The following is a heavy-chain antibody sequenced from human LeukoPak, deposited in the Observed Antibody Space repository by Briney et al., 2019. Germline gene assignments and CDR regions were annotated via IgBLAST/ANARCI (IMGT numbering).Heavy chain of an antibody. J-gene: IGHJ6*03. CDR2: IYSSGST. Sequence: SQTLSLTCTVSGGSIRSGSYYWSWGRQPGGKGLVWFGRIYSSGSTNYNPSLKSRVTISLDTSKNQFSLKLSPVTAADTAVYYCARLRVATGHYYFYMDVWGKGTTVTVSS. V-gene: IGHV4-61*02. CDR3: ARLRVATGHYYFYMDV. CDR1: GGSIRSGSYY. D-gene: IGHD7-27*01.